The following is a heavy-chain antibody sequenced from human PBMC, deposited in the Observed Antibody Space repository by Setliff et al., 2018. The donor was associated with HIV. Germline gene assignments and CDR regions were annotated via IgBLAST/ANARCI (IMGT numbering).Heavy chain of an antibody. V-gene: IGHV4-4*07. CDR2: IYSDGNI. D-gene: IGHD2-15*01. CDR1: GGSISSYF. Sequence: PSETLSLTCTVSGGSISSYFWSWIRQPAGKGLEWIGRIYSDGNINYNPSLKSRVTMSVDTSKNQFALQLRSVTAADTAVYYCALTGHRLLRGYMDVWGKGTTVTVSS. J-gene: IGHJ6*03. CDR3: ALTGHRLLRGYMDV.